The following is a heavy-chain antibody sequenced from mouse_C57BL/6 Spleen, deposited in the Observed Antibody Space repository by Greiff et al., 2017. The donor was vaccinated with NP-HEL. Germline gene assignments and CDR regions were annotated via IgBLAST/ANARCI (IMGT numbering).Heavy chain of an antibody. Sequence: QVQLKQPGAELVMPGASVKLSCKASGYTFTSYWMHWVKQRPGQGLEWIGEIDPSDSYTNYNQKFTGKSTLTVDKSSSTAYMQLSSLTSEDSAVYYCARGYYSNYAWFAYWGQGTLVTVSA. D-gene: IGHD2-5*01. V-gene: IGHV1-69*01. CDR3: ARGYYSNYAWFAY. CDR1: GYTFTSYW. CDR2: IDPSDSYT. J-gene: IGHJ3*01.